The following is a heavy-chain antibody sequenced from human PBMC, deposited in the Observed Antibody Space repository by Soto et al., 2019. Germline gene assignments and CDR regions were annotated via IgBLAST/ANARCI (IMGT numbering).Heavy chain of an antibody. CDR2: VDNTGGT. Sequence: QVQLQQSGPGLVKPSETLSLTCTVSSGPSSSHNWGWIRQSPGRGLEWIGYVDNTGGTSYNPSLKSRVTISADTSANHISLTLSFVTAADTAIYYCVRQGIGSLHGLVDVWGQGTTVSVSS. CDR3: VRQGIGSLHGLVDV. J-gene: IGHJ6*02. V-gene: IGHV4-59*08. D-gene: IGHD1-26*01. CDR1: SGPSSSHN.